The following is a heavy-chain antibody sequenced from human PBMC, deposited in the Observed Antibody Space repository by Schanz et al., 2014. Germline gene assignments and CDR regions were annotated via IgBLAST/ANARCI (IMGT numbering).Heavy chain of an antibody. CDR2: ISGSGGST. D-gene: IGHD3-10*01. V-gene: IGHV3-23*04. CDR3: ARWFLIRGVILDS. J-gene: IGHJ4*02. Sequence: EVQLVESGGGLVQPGGSLRLSCAASGFTFSSYAMSWVRQAPEKGLEWVSAISGSGGSTYYADSVKGRFTISRDNSKNTLYLQMNSLRADDTAMYYCARWFLIRGVILDSWGQGTLVTVSS. CDR1: GFTFSSYA.